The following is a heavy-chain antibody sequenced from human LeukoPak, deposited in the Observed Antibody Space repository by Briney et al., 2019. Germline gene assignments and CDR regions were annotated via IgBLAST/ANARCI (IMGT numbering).Heavy chain of an antibody. CDR3: ATYRQVLLPFES. CDR2: IFPSGGEI. D-gene: IGHD2-8*02. Sequence: HPGGSLTLSCAASGFTFSRYGMNWVRQPPGKGLEWVSSIFPSGGEIHYADSVRGRFTISRDNSKSTLSLQMNSLRAEDTAIYYCATYRQVLLPFESWGQGTLVTVSS. J-gene: IGHJ4*02. CDR1: GFTFSRYG. V-gene: IGHV3-23*01.